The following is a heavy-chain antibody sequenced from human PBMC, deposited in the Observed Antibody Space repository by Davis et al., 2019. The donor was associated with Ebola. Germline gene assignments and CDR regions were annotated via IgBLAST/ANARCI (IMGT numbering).Heavy chain of an antibody. Sequence: SVKVSCKASGGIFSSFVISWVRQAPGQGLEWMGGIIPIYGTSDYAQKFQGRVTITADESTSTAYMELTSLRSEDTAVYYCAKGGTGETDWYFDLWGRGTLVTVSS. CDR3: AKGGTGETDWYFDL. V-gene: IGHV1-69*13. D-gene: IGHD7-27*01. CDR2: IIPIYGTS. CDR1: GGIFSSFV. J-gene: IGHJ2*01.